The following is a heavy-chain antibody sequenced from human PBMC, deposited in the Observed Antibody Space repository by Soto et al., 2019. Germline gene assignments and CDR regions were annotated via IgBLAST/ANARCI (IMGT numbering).Heavy chain of an antibody. V-gene: IGHV4-34*01. Sequence: LTCAVYGGSFSGYYWSWIRQPPGKGLEWIGEINHSGSTNYNPSLKSRVTISVDTSKNQFSLKLSSVTAADTAVYYCARGGGSSSWYPRGWFDPWGQGTLVTVSS. CDR3: ARGGGSSSWYPRGWFDP. CDR2: INHSGST. CDR1: GGSFSGYY. D-gene: IGHD6-13*01. J-gene: IGHJ5*02.